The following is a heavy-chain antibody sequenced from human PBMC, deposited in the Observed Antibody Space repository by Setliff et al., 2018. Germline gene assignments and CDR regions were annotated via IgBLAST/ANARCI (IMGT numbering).Heavy chain of an antibody. V-gene: IGHV1-18*01. Sequence: ASVKVSCKASGYSFTSFGITWVRQAPGQGLEWMGWVSTYNGDTNYAQKFRGRVTMTTDTSTTTAYLELRSLTSDDTAVYYCSRLVRYCTKIACQRLSGAEHWGQGTLVTVSS. D-gene: IGHD2-8*01. CDR3: SRLVRYCTKIACQRLSGAEH. CDR1: GYSFTSFG. J-gene: IGHJ4*02. CDR2: VSTYNGDT.